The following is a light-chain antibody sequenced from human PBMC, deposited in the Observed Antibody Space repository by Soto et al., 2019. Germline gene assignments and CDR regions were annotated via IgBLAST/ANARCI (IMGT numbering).Light chain of an antibody. CDR3: QQYYSYPRT. Sequence: DIQMTQSPSAMSASVGDRVTITCRASQAISHYLAWFHQRPGKVPKRLIYGASTLQSGVPSRFSGSGSGTDFTLTISCLQSEDFATYYCQQYYSYPRTFGQGTKVDI. CDR1: QAISHY. CDR2: GAS. J-gene: IGKJ1*01. V-gene: IGKV1-17*03.